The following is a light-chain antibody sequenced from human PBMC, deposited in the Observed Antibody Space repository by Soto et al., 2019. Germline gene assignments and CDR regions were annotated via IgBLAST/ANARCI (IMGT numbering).Light chain of an antibody. CDR2: GNN. Sequence: QSVLTQPPSVSGAPGQRVTISCTGSSANIGAAYNVDWYQQLPGTAPKLLIYGNNNRPSGVPARFSGSKSGTSASLAIAGLQAEDEGDYYCQSYDSGLSAFYVFGTGTKVTVL. CDR3: QSYDSGLSAFYV. CDR1: SANIGAAYN. V-gene: IGLV1-40*01. J-gene: IGLJ1*01.